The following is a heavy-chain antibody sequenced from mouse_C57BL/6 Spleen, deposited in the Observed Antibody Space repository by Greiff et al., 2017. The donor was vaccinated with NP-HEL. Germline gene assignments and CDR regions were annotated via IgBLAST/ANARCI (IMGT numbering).Heavy chain of an antibody. Sequence: QVQLQQSGAELVRPGASVTLSCKASGYTFTDYEMHWVKQTPVPGLEWIGAIDPETGGTAYNQKFKGKAILTADKSSSTAYMELRSLTSEDSAVYYCTRGGEGHYFDYWGQGTTLTVSS. J-gene: IGHJ2*01. CDR1: GYTFTDYE. CDR2: IDPETGGT. CDR3: TRGGEGHYFDY. V-gene: IGHV1-15*01. D-gene: IGHD3-3*01.